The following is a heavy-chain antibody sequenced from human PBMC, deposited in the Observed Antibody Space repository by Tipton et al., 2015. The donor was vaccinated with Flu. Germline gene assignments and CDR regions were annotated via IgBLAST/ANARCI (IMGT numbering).Heavy chain of an antibody. CDR1: GFVFYSYA. J-gene: IGHJ4*02. CDR3: AKSPGYGDVFDY. CDR2: ISSGGDTI. V-gene: IGHV3-23*01. Sequence: SLRLSCAASGFVFYSYAMSWVRQAPGKGLEWLALISSGGDTIYYAGAVKGRFTISRDSSKNTLYLQMNSLRAEDTALYYCAKSPGYGDVFDYWGQGALVTVSS. D-gene: IGHD5-18*01.